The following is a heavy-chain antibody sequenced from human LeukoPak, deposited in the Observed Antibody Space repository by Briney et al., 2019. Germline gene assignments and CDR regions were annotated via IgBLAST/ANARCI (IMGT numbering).Heavy chain of an antibody. CDR1: GFTFSNYW. D-gene: IGHD3-22*01. V-gene: IGHV3-74*01. CDR3: ARGPGSSGGAYVGDY. CDR2: SDGGGSST. Sequence: GGSLRLSCAASGFTFSNYWMRWVRQVPGKGLVWVSRSDGGGSSTSYADSVKGRFSISRDNAKSILYLQMNSLRAEDTAVYYCARGPGSSGGAYVGDYWGHGTLVTVSS. J-gene: IGHJ4*01.